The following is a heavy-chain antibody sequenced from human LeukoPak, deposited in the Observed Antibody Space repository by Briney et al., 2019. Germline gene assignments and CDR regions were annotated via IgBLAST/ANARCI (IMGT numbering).Heavy chain of an antibody. CDR3: QGSSGWYPVDY. J-gene: IGHJ4*02. Sequence: RGSLRLSCAASGFTFSSYAMHWVRQAPGKGLEWVAVISYDGSNKYYADSVKGRFTISRDNSKNTLYLQMNSLRAEDTAVYYCQGSSGWYPVDYWGQGTLVTVSS. D-gene: IGHD6-19*01. CDR2: ISYDGSNK. CDR1: GFTFSSYA. V-gene: IGHV3-30*04.